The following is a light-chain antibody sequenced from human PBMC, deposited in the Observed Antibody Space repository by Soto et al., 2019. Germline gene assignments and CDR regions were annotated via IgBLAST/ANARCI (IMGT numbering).Light chain of an antibody. CDR3: SSYTSSSTRGV. V-gene: IGLV2-14*01. Sequence: QSALTQPASVSGSPGQSITISCTGTSSDVGGYNYVSWYQQHPGKAPKLMIYEVSNRPSGVSNRFSGSKSGNTASLTISGLQAEDDADYYCSSYTSSSTRGVFGTGTKVTVL. CDR2: EVS. J-gene: IGLJ1*01. CDR1: SSDVGGYNY.